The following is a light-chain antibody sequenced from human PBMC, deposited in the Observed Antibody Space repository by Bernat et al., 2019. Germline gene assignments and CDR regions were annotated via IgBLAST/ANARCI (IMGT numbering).Light chain of an antibody. V-gene: IGLV2-14*03. Sequence: QSALTQPASVSGSPGQSITISCTGTSSDVGGYNYVSWYQQHPGRAPKLMIEDVRDRPSGSSNRFSCSKSGNTASLTISGLLAEDEADYYCRSYTSSGTLVFGGGTRLTVL. CDR3: RSYTSSGTLV. CDR1: SSDVGGYNY. CDR2: DVR. J-gene: IGLJ3*02.